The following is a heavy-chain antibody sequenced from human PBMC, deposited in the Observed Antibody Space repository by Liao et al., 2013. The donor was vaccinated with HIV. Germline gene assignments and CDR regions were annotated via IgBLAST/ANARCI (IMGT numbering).Heavy chain of an antibody. CDR3: AGSGNYYSPYFYYMDV. D-gene: IGHD1-26*01. J-gene: IGHJ6*03. CDR2: INHRGRT. Sequence: QAQLQQWGAGLLKPSETLSLTCAVSGASFSTYYWTWIRQSPGKGLEWMGHINHRGRTTYNPSLRSRVTISVDMSKNQFSLRLSSVTAADTAVYYCAGSGNYYSPYFYYMDVWGKGTTVTVSS. V-gene: IGHV4-34*01. CDR1: GASFSTYY.